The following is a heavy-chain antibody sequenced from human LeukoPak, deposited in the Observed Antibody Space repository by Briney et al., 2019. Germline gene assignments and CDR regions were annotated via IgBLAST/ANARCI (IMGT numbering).Heavy chain of an antibody. CDR1: GDTFSSYA. V-gene: IGHV1-69*04. CDR2: IIPILGIA. D-gene: IGHD2-21*01. J-gene: IGHJ4*02. Sequence: ASVKVSCKVSGDTFSSYAIRWVRQAPGQGLEWMGRIIPILGIANYAQKFQGRVTITADKSTSTAYMELSSLRSEDTAVYYCARGPIAGKAPLDYWGPGTLVTVSS. CDR3: ARGPIAGKAPLDY.